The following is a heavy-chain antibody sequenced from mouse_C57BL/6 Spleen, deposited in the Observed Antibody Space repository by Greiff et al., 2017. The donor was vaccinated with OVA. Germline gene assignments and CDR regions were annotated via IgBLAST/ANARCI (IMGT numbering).Heavy chain of an antibody. V-gene: IGHV3-1*01. J-gene: IGHJ4*01. Sequence: EVKVEESGPGMVKPSQSLSLTCTVTGYSITSGYDWHWIRHFPGNKLEWMGYISYSGSTNYNPSLKSRISITHDTSKNHFFLKLNSVTTEDTATYYCARAFHAYYAMDYWGQGTSVTVSS. CDR1: GYSITSGYD. CDR3: ARAFHAYYAMDY. CDR2: ISYSGST.